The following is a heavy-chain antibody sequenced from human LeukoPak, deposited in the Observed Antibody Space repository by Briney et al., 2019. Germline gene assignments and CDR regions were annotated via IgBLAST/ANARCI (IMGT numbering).Heavy chain of an antibody. V-gene: IGHV4-4*07. CDR1: GGSISSYY. CDR2: VYTSGTT. D-gene: IGHD1/OR15-1a*01. Sequence: SETLSLTCTVSGGSISSYYCSWIRQPAGKGLEWIGRVYTSGTTYYNPSLKTRVSILLDESKNQVSLKLTSVTAADTAVYYCARYQQRDGDWYFDLWGRGTLVTVSS. J-gene: IGHJ2*01. CDR3: ARYQQRDGDWYFDL.